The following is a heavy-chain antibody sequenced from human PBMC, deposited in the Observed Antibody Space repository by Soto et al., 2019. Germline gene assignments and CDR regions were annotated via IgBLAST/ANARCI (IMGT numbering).Heavy chain of an antibody. D-gene: IGHD3-9*01. CDR2: INPSGGST. J-gene: IGHJ6*02. V-gene: IGHV1-46*01. CDR1: GYTFTSYY. CDR3: ASQVLTGYYNYYYYYGMDV. Sequence: GASVKVSCKASGYTFTSYYMHWVRQAPGQGLEWMGIINPSGGSTSYAQKFQGRVTMTRDTSTSTVYMELSSLRSEDTAVYYCASQVLTGYYNYYYYYGMDVWGQGTTVTVSS.